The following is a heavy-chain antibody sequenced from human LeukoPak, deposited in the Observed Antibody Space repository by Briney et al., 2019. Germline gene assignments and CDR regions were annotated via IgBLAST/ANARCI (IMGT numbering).Heavy chain of an antibody. V-gene: IGHV1-18*01. D-gene: IGHD3-22*01. CDR2: FATYNGNT. Sequence: ASVKVSCKTSGYTFTDFDINWVRQAPGQGLEWMGRFATYNGNTNYAQKFQGRVTMTTDTSTTTAYLEVTSLRSDDTAVYYCARDSSGFYYVHWGQGTLVTVSS. CDR1: GYTFTDFD. CDR3: ARDSSGFYYVH. J-gene: IGHJ4*02.